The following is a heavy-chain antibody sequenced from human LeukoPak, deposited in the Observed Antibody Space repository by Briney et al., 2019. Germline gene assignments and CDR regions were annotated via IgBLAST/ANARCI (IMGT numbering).Heavy chain of an antibody. Sequence: PGGSLRLSCAASGFTFTSYWMSWVRQAPGRGLEWVANIKQDGSEKYYVDSVKGRFTISRDNAKNSLLLQMNSLRAEDTAVYYCARIMYSYYGMDVWGQGTTVTVSS. CDR3: ARIMYSYYGMDV. CDR2: IKQDGSEK. V-gene: IGHV3-7*01. J-gene: IGHJ6*02. CDR1: GFTFTSYW. D-gene: IGHD3-16*01.